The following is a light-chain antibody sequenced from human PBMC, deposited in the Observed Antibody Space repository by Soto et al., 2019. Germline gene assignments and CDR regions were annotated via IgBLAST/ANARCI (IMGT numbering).Light chain of an antibody. CDR2: GNI. Sequence: QSVLTQPPSVSGASGQRVTISCTGSSSNIGAGYDVHWYQQRPGTAPKLLIFGNINRPSGVPDRFSGSKSGTSASLAITGLQAEDEGDYYCQSYDSTLNARYVFGTGTKVTVL. J-gene: IGLJ1*01. V-gene: IGLV1-40*01. CDR1: SSNIGAGYD. CDR3: QSYDSTLNARYV.